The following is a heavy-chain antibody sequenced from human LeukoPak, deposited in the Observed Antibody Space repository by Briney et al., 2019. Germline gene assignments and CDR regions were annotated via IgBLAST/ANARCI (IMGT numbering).Heavy chain of an antibody. J-gene: IGHJ4*02. V-gene: IGHV4-34*01. Sequence: SETLSLTCTVSGGSISSYYWSWIRQPPGKGLEWIGEINHSGSTNYNPSLKSRVTISVDTSKNQFSLKLSSVTAADTAVYYCARSFLVAAPFDYWGQGTLVTVSS. CDR3: ARSFLVAAPFDY. CDR2: INHSGST. D-gene: IGHD5-12*01. CDR1: GGSISSYY.